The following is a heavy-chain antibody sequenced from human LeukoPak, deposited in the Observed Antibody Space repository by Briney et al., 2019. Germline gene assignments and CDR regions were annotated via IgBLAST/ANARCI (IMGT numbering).Heavy chain of an antibody. V-gene: IGHV3-30-3*01. CDR2: ISYDGSNK. Sequence: GGSLRLSCAASGFTFSSYAMHWVRQAPGKGLEWVAVISYDGSNKYYADSVEGRFTISRDNSKNTLYLQMNSLRAEDTAVYYCTRVRAGFQEPYYFDYWGQGTLVTVSS. D-gene: IGHD1-26*01. CDR1: GFTFSSYA. J-gene: IGHJ4*02. CDR3: TRVRAGFQEPYYFDY.